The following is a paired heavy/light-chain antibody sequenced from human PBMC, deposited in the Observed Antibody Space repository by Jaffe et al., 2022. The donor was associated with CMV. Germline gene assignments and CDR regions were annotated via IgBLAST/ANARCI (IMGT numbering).Heavy chain of an antibody. CDR1: DGSISTRSYY. V-gene: IGHV4-39*01. Sequence: HLQLQESGPGLVKPSETLSLTCTVSDGSISTRSYYWGWIRQSPGKGLEWIGSIYYSGNTYYNPSLMSRVTIAVDTSKNLFSLKLNSVTAADTAVYYCARHSHDGGKTLNWFDPWGQGTLVTVSS. J-gene: IGHJ5*02. D-gene: IGHD2-15*01. CDR3: ARHSHDGGKTLNWFDP. CDR2: IYYSGNT.
Light chain of an antibody. Sequence: DIQMTQSPSTLSASVGDRVTITCRASQSISSWLAWYQQKPGKAPKLLIYKASTLESGVPSRFSGSGSGTEFTLTISSLQPDDFATYFCQQYNAFWTFGQGTKVEMK. J-gene: IGKJ1*01. CDR3: QQYNAFWT. CDR2: KAS. V-gene: IGKV1-5*03. CDR1: QSISSW.